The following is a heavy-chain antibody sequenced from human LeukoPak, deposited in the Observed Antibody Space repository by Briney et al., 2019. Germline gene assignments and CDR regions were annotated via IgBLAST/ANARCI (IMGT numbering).Heavy chain of an antibody. D-gene: IGHD6-19*01. J-gene: IGHJ3*02. Sequence: SVKVSCKASGYTFTSYAISWVRQAPGQGLDWMGGIIPIFGTANYAQKFQGRVTITADESTSTAYMELSSLRSEDTAVYYCARASVDDAFDIWGQGTMVTVSS. CDR2: IIPIFGTA. CDR1: GYTFTSYA. V-gene: IGHV1-69*13. CDR3: ARASVDDAFDI.